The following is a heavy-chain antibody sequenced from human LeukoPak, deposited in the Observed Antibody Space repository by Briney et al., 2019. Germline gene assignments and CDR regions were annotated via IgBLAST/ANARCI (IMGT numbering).Heavy chain of an antibody. Sequence: SETLSLTCTVSGDSISSYYCSWIRQPPGKGLEWIGYIYYSGSTSYNPSLKSRVTISVDTSKNQFSLRLTSVTAADTAVYYCVRTNPWDLTYYFDYWGQGTLVTVSS. V-gene: IGHV4-59*01. D-gene: IGHD1-14*01. J-gene: IGHJ4*02. CDR1: GDSISSYY. CDR3: VRTNPWDLTYYFDY. CDR2: IYYSGST.